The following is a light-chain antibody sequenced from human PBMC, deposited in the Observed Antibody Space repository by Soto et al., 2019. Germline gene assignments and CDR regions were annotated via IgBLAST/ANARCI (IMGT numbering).Light chain of an antibody. CDR3: QQFNSYPLT. V-gene: IGKV1-13*02. Sequence: AIQLTQSPSSLSAAVGDRVTITCRASHGISSALAWNQQKPGKAPKLLIYDASSLESGVPSRFSGSGSGTDSTLTISSLQPEDFATYYCQQFNSYPLTFGGGTKVEIK. CDR2: DAS. J-gene: IGKJ4*01. CDR1: HGISSA.